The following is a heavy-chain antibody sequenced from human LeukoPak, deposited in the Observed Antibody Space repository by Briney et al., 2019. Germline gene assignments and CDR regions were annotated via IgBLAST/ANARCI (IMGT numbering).Heavy chain of an antibody. CDR2: IYPSGST. J-gene: IGHJ3*01. Sequence: SETLFLTCTVSGASISSYYWSWIRQPAGKGLEWIGRIYPSGSTNYNPSLTSRVTMSVDTSKNQFSLKLSSVTAADTAVYFCATYGGAYYAFDVWGQGTMVTVSS. CDR3: ATYGGAYYAFDV. V-gene: IGHV4-4*07. D-gene: IGHD1-26*01. CDR1: GASISSYY.